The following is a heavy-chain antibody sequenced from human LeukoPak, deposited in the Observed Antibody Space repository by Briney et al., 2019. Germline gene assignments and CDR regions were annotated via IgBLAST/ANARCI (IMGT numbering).Heavy chain of an antibody. CDR1: GGSISSSNW. Sequence: PSGTLSLTCAVSGGSISSSNWWSWVRQPPGEGLEWIGEIYHSGSTNYNPSLKSRVTISVDKSKNQFSLKLSSVTAADTAVYYCARSIAVAGTNWFDPWGQGTLVTVSS. CDR3: ARSIAVAGTNWFDP. V-gene: IGHV4-4*02. D-gene: IGHD6-19*01. CDR2: IYHSGST. J-gene: IGHJ5*02.